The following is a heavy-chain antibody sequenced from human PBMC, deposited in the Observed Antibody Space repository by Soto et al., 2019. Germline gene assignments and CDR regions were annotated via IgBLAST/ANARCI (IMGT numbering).Heavy chain of an antibody. Sequence: ASVKVSCKASGYTFTGYYMHWVRQAPGQGFEWMGWINPNSGGTNYAQKFQGRVTMTRDTSISTAYMELSRLRSDDTAVYYCARDPTGYSSGWYYFDYWGQGTLVTVSS. J-gene: IGHJ4*02. V-gene: IGHV1-2*02. D-gene: IGHD6-19*01. CDR2: INPNSGGT. CDR3: ARDPTGYSSGWYYFDY. CDR1: GYTFTGYY.